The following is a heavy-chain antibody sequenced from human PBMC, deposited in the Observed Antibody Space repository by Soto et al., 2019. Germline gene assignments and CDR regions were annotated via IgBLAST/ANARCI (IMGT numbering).Heavy chain of an antibody. Sequence: QVQLQESGPGLVKPSQTLSLTCTVSGGSISSGGYYWSGIRQPPGKGLEWIGDIFHSGSTYYNPSLKSRVTISLDTSKNQFSLNLSSVTAADTAVYYWARDSGYSYGYGMAVWGQGTTVTVSS. V-gene: IGHV4-30-4*01. CDR3: ARDSGYSYGYGMAV. J-gene: IGHJ6*02. CDR2: IFHSGST. CDR1: GGSISSGGYY. D-gene: IGHD5-18*01.